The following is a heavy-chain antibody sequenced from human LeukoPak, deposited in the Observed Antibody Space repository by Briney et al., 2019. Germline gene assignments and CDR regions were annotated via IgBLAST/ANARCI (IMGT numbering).Heavy chain of an antibody. CDR3: ARGAGAAAGIIDY. V-gene: IGHV3-74*01. D-gene: IGHD6-13*01. Sequence: QAGGSLRLSCAALGFTLSSYWAPWVRKAPGKGPVWVSHINGDGSVTGYADSVKGRFTISRDNSKNTLYLQMNSLRAEYTAVYYCARGAGAAAGIIDYWGLGTQVTVSS. CDR1: GFTLSSYW. J-gene: IGHJ4*02. CDR2: INGDGSVT.